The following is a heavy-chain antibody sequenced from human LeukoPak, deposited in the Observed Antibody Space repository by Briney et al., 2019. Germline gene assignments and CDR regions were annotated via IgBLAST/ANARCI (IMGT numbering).Heavy chain of an antibody. D-gene: IGHD3-22*01. CDR1: GFTFSSYS. J-gene: IGHJ4*02. V-gene: IGHV3-66*01. CDR2: IYSGGST. CDR3: ARVLRYYYDSSGSSGLDY. Sequence: AGGSLRLSCAASGFTFSSYSMNWVRQAPGKGLEWVSVIYSGGSTYYADSVKGRFTISRDNSKNTLYLQVNSLRAEDTAVYYCARVLRYYYDSSGSSGLDYWGQGTLVTVSS.